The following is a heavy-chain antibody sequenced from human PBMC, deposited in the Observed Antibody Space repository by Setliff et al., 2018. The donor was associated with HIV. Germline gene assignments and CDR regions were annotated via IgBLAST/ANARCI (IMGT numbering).Heavy chain of an antibody. Sequence: GSLRLSCVASGFTFSRHTMNWVRQAPGKGLEWVSSISTTSGKISYADSVQGRFTISRDNAKNTLYLQMNSLRAEDTAVYYCVRDITTCWDVWGQGTTVTVSS. CDR2: ISTTSGKI. D-gene: IGHD4-4*01. J-gene: IGHJ6*02. CDR1: GFTFSRHT. CDR3: VRDITTCWDV. V-gene: IGHV3-21*01.